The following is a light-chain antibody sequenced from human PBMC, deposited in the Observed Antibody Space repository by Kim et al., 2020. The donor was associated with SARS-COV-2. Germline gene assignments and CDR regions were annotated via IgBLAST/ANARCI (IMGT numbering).Light chain of an antibody. J-gene: IGLJ2*01. CDR3: GSYTSSAARV. V-gene: IGLV2-14*03. Sequence: GQSNTISCTGTGREVGAYSYVRWQQQRPSTTPKLIIYDVTYRPSGVSDRFSGCKAANAASMTIFGLQAEDEDDYYCGSYTSSAARVFGGGTQLTVL. CDR2: DVT. CDR1: GREVGAYSY.